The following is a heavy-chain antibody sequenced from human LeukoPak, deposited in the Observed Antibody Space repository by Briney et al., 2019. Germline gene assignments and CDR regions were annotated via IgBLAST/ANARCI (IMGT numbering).Heavy chain of an antibody. CDR2: IYSGGST. CDR1: GFTVSSNY. J-gene: IGHJ4*02. V-gene: IGHV3-53*01. D-gene: IGHD3-10*01. CDR3: AIRLLGGSGSESLDY. Sequence: GGSLRLSCAASGFTVSSNYMSWVRQAPGKGLEWVSVIYSGGSTYYADSVKGRFTISRDNSKSTLYLQMNSLRAEDTAVYYCAIRLLGGSGSESLDYWGQGTLVTVSS.